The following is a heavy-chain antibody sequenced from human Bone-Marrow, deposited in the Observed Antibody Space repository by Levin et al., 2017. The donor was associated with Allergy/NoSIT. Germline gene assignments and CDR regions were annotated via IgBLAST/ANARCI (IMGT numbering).Heavy chain of an antibody. V-gene: IGHV4-30-4*01. Sequence: SQTLSLTCSVSGDSVSSSHYYWSWIRQPPGKGLQWIGNIYYSGSTFSNPSLKSRITLSIDTSKNQVSLRLNSVTAADTAVYYCAREAGFGEAWFDPWGQGTLVTVSS. CDR1: GDSVSSSHYY. CDR2: IYYSGST. D-gene: IGHD3-10*01. J-gene: IGHJ5*02. CDR3: AREAGFGEAWFDP.